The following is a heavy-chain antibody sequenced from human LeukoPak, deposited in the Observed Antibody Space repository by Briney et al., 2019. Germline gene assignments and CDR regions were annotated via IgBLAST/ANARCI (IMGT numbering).Heavy chain of an antibody. CDR3: TRDSQGSGMYSVVY. J-gene: IGHJ4*02. D-gene: IGHD3-10*01. Sequence: GGSLRLSCAASGFTLRISWMSWVRQAPGKGLECVANIKHDGSEKYYVDSVKGRFTISRDNAKNSLFLQMNSLRDEDTAVYYCTRDSQGSGMYSVVYWGQGTLVTVSS. CDR2: IKHDGSEK. V-gene: IGHV3-7*05. CDR1: GFTLRISW.